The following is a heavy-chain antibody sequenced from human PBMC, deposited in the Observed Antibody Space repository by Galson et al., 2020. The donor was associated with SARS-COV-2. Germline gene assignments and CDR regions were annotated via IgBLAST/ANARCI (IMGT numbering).Heavy chain of an antibody. V-gene: IGHV3-33*06. Sequence: GGSLRLSCAASGFTFSSYGMPWVRQAPGKGLEWVAVIWYDGSNKYYADSVKGRFTISRDNSKNTLYLQMNSLRAEDTAVYYCAKDGDILTGYHFDYWGQGTLVTVSS. CDR1: GFTFSSYG. D-gene: IGHD3-9*01. CDR2: IWYDGSNK. CDR3: AKDGDILTGYHFDY. J-gene: IGHJ4*02.